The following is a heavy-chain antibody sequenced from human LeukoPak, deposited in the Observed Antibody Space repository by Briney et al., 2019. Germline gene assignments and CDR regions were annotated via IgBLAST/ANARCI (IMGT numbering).Heavy chain of an antibody. V-gene: IGHV4-39*01. CDR3: ARPSTAAAGTEESWFDP. CDR2: IYYSGST. CDR1: GGSISSSSYY. D-gene: IGHD6-13*01. J-gene: IGHJ5*02. Sequence: SETLSLTCTVSGGSISSSSYYWGWTRQPPGKGLEWIGSIYYSGSTYYNPSLKSRVTISVDTSKNQFSLKLSSVTAADTAVYYCARPSTAAAGTEESWFDPWGQGTLVTVSS.